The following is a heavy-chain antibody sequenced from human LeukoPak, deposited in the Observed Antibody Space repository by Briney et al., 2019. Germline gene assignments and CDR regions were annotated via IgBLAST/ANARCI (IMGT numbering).Heavy chain of an antibody. V-gene: IGHV3-30*02. CDR3: AKSPYRGGSSWTEFDY. Sequence: GGSLRLSCAASGFTFSNYGIHWVRQAPGEGLEWVAFIRYDATDKYYADSVRGRFTISRDNSRNTVYLEMNNLRTEDTAVYYCAKSPYRGGSSWTEFDYWGQGTLVTVSS. D-gene: IGHD6-13*01. CDR1: GFTFSNYG. J-gene: IGHJ4*02. CDR2: IRYDATDK.